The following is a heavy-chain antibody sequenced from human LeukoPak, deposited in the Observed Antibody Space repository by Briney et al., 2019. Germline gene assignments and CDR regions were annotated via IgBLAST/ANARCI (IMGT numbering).Heavy chain of an antibody. J-gene: IGHJ5*02. CDR2: IYPYDSDT. V-gene: IGHV5-51*01. CDR3: ARVDFGSGSYPTT. CDR1: GYSFTSYW. Sequence: GESLQISCKASGYSFTSYWIGWVRVRPMPGTGPEWTGIIYPYDSDTKYSPSFEGQVTISADKSTSTVSLEWSSLKASDSAMYFCARVDFGSGSYPTTWGQGTLVSVSS. D-gene: IGHD3-10*01.